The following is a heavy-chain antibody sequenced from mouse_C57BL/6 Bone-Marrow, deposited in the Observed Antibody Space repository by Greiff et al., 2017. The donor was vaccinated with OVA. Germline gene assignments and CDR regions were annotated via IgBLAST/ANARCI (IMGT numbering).Heavy chain of an antibody. V-gene: IGHV6-3*01. D-gene: IGHD1-1*02. Sequence: EVKVVESGGGLVQPGGSMKLSCVASGFTFSNYWMNWVRQSPEKGLEWVAQIRLKSDNYATHYAESVKGRFTISRDDSKSSVYLQMNNLRAEDTGIYYCTERIWNYDAMDYWGQGTSVTVSS. J-gene: IGHJ4*01. CDR1: GFTFSNYW. CDR2: IRLKSDNYAT. CDR3: TERIWNYDAMDY.